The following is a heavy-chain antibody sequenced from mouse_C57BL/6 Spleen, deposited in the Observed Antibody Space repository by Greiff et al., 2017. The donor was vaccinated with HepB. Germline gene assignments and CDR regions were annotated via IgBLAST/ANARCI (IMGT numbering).Heavy chain of an antibody. CDR1: GYTFTSYW. Sequence: QVQLQQPGAELVKPGASVKMSCKASGYTFTSYWITWVKQRPGQGLEWIGDIYPGSGSTNYNEKFKSKATLTVDTSSSTAYMQLSSLTSEDSAVYYCARSSRTGLYFDYWGQGTTLTVSS. D-gene: IGHD4-1*01. CDR3: ARSSRTGLYFDY. V-gene: IGHV1-55*01. CDR2: IYPGSGST. J-gene: IGHJ2*01.